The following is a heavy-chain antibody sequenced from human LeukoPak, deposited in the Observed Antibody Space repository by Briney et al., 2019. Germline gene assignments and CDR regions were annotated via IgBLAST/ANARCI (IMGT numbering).Heavy chain of an antibody. J-gene: IGHJ5*02. V-gene: IGHV4-34*01. Sequence: PSETLSLTCAVYGGSFSGYYWSWIRQPPGKGPEWIGEINHSGSTNYNPSLKSRVTISVDTSKNQFSLKLSSVTAADTAVYYCARGRRCSSTSCYPRGFDPWGQGTLVSVSS. CDR3: ARGRRCSSTSCYPRGFDP. D-gene: IGHD2-2*01. CDR1: GGSFSGYY. CDR2: INHSGST.